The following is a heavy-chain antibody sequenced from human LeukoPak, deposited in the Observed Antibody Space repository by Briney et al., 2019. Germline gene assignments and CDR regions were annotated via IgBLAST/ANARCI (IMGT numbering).Heavy chain of an antibody. CDR2: INHSGST. CDR3: ARSTRYYYYGSGSLEY. D-gene: IGHD3-10*01. J-gene: IGHJ4*02. CDR1: GGSFSGYY. Sequence: NPSETLSLTCAVYGGSFSGYYWSWIRQPPGKGLEWIGEINHSGSTNYNPSLKSRVTISVDTSKNQFSLKLSSVTAADTAVYYCARSTRYYYYGSGSLEYWGQGTLVTVSS. V-gene: IGHV4-34*01.